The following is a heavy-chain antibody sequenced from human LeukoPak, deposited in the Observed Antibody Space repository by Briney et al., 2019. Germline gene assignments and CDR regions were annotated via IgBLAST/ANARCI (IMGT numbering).Heavy chain of an antibody. D-gene: IGHD2-2*01. V-gene: IGHV4-39*01. CDR2: IYYSGST. J-gene: IGHJ6*02. CDR1: GGSISSSSYY. CDR3: ARGHQVPAAMQGYYYYYGMDV. Sequence: PSETLSLTCTVSGGSISSSSYYWGWIRQPPGKGLESIGSIYYSGSTYYNPSLKSRVTISVDTSKNQSSLRLSSVTAADTAVYYCARGHQVPAAMQGYYYYYGMDVWGQGTTVTVSS.